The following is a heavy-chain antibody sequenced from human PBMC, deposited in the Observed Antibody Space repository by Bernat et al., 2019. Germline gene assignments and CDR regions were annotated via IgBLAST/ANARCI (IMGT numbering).Heavy chain of an antibody. J-gene: IGHJ3*02. D-gene: IGHD1-26*01. Sequence: QLQLQESGPGLVKTSETLSLTCTVSGGSISSGTYDWGWIRQPPGKGLEWIGNIYYSGSTYYNPSLRSRVTIFVDTSKNEFSLELTSVTAADTAVYYCTRHPYSGTLKRACDIWGQGTVVTVSS. CDR1: GGSISSGTYD. CDR3: TRHPYSGTLKRACDI. CDR2: IYYSGST. V-gene: IGHV4-39*01.